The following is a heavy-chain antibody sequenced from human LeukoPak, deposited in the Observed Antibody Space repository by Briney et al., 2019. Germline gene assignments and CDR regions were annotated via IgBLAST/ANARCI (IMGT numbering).Heavy chain of an antibody. CDR1: GFTFNSYA. D-gene: IGHD2-2*01. CDR2: MSYDGSNK. V-gene: IGHV3-30-3*01. Sequence: GRSLRLSCAASGFTFNSYAMHWVRQAPGKGLEWVAAMSYDGSNKYYADSVKGRFTISRDNSKNTLYLQLNSLRAEDTAVYYCTRDGSSVSLYGMDVWGQGTTVTVSS. CDR3: TRDGSSVSLYGMDV. J-gene: IGHJ6*02.